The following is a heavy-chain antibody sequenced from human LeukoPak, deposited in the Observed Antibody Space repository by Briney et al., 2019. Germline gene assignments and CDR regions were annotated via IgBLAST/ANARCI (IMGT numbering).Heavy chain of an antibody. Sequence: PSETLSLTCTVSGGSIGTYYWSWIRQSPGKGLEWIGYIYYSGTTNYSPSLKTRVTISVDTSKNQFSLNLSSVTAADTAVYYCARTQYSGYYYGYFDYWGQGTPVTVSS. V-gene: IGHV4-59*01. J-gene: IGHJ4*02. CDR1: GGSIGTYY. CDR2: IYYSGTT. CDR3: ARTQYSGYYYGYFDY. D-gene: IGHD1-26*01.